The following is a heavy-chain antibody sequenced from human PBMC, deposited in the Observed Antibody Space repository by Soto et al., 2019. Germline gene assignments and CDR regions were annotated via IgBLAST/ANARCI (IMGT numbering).Heavy chain of an antibody. V-gene: IGHV3-23*04. D-gene: IGHD6-19*01. CDR1: GFTASSSA. Sequence: EVELVVSGGGLVQPGGSLTLSCAASGFTASSSAMGWVRRAPGKGLEWVSSINGVDSVGPATTYYAESLKGRVTISRDHFKNTLYLHMNRLRPEDTAVYFCAKDGRAVPYYFDYWGQGALVTGSS. CDR3: AKDGRAVPYYFDY. CDR2: INGVDSVGPATT. J-gene: IGHJ4*02.